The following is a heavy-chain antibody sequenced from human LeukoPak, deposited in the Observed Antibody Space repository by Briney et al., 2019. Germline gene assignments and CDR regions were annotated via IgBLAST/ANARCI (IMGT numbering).Heavy chain of an antibody. CDR3: ARAAPVEDTATYAFDI. CDR1: GYTFTNYG. CDR2: IIPILGIA. J-gene: IGHJ3*02. Sequence: SVKVSCKASGYTFTNYGINWVRQAPGQGLEWMGRIIPILGIANYAQKFQGRVTITADKSTSTAYMELSSLRSEDTAVYYCARAAPVEDTATYAFDIWGQGTMVTVSS. D-gene: IGHD5-18*01. V-gene: IGHV1-69*04.